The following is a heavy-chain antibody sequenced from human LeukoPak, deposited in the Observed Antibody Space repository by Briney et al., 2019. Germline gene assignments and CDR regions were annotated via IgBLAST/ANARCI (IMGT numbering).Heavy chain of an antibody. CDR3: PRNARYCGTTCCYFKY. D-gene: IGHD2-2*01. J-gene: IGHJ4*02. CDR1: GFNFTRYW. V-gene: IGHV5-10-1*01. CDR2: IDPSDSYA. Sequence: GESLKISGKGSGFNFTRYWISWVRQMPAKGLEWMGRIDPSDSYANYSPSFQGHVTISADKSISTAYLQWNSLEASDTAMYYSPRNARYCGTTCCYFKYWGQGTLVTVSS.